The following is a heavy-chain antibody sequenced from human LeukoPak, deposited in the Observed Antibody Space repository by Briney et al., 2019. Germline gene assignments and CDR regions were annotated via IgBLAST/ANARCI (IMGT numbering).Heavy chain of an antibody. V-gene: IGHV1-69*05. Sequence: SVKVSCKASGGTFSSYAISWVRQAPGQGLEWMGGIISIFGTANYAQKFQGRVTITTDESTSTAYMELSSLRSEDTAVYYCARESRRAIFGVVIPANYYYFMDVWGKGTTVTVSS. J-gene: IGHJ6*03. CDR1: GGTFSSYA. CDR2: IISIFGTA. D-gene: IGHD3-3*01. CDR3: ARESRRAIFGVVIPANYYYFMDV.